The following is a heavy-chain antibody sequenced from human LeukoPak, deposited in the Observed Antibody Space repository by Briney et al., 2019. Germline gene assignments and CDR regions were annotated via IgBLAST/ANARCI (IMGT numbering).Heavy chain of an antibody. Sequence: RTGESLKISCKGSGYSFISYWIGWVRQMPGKGLEWMGIIYPGDSDTRYSPSFQGQVTISPDKSISTAYLQWSSLKVSDTAMYYCARLGRSSGDVYNYGFDYWGQGTLVTASS. CDR2: IYPGDSDT. J-gene: IGHJ4*02. CDR3: ARLGRSSGDVYNYGFDY. CDR1: GYSFISYW. V-gene: IGHV5-51*01. D-gene: IGHD5-24*01.